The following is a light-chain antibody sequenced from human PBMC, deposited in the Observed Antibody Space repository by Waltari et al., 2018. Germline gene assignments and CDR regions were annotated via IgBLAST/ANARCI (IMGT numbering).Light chain of an antibody. V-gene: IGKV3-20*01. CDR1: QSVSSRH. CDR3: QQYGSSPLYT. J-gene: IGKJ2*01. CDR2: DAS. Sequence: ENVLTQSPGTLSLSPGEGATLSCRASQSVSSRHLAWYQQKPGQAPSLLIDDASSRATGIPDRFSGSASGTDFTLTISRLEPEDSAVYYCQQYGSSPLYTFGQGTKLEIK.